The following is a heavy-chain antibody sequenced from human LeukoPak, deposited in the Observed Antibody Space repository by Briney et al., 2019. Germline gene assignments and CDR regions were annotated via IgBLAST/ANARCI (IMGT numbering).Heavy chain of an antibody. Sequence: PSETLSLTCAVYGGSFSGYYWGWVRQPPGKGLEWIGTISYSGTTYYSPSLTSRVTISVDMSKNQFSLKLTSVTAADTAIYYCARHDWIRQLEDNWFGPWGQGTLVTVSS. J-gene: IGHJ5*02. CDR2: ISYSGTT. CDR3: ARHDWIRQLEDNWFGP. D-gene: IGHD6-13*01. V-gene: IGHV4-39*01. CDR1: GGSFSGYY.